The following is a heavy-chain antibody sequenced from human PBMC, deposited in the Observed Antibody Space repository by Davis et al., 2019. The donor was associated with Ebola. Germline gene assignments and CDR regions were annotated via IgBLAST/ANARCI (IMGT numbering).Heavy chain of an antibody. D-gene: IGHD4-17*01. CDR2: INTNTGNP. Sequence: ASVKVSCKASGYTFTSYYMHWMRQAPGQGLEWMGWINTNTGNPTYAQGFTGRFVFSLDTSVSTAYLQISSLKAEDTAVYYCARGDGDYSATSQTTAPRLFYWYFDLWGRGTLVTVSS. CDR3: ARGDGDYSATSQTTAPRLFYWYFDL. V-gene: IGHV7-4-1*02. J-gene: IGHJ2*01. CDR1: GYTFTSYY.